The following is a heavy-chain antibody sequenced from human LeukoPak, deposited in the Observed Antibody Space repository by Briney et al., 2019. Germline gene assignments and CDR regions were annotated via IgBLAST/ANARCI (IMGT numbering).Heavy chain of an antibody. J-gene: IGHJ4*02. V-gene: IGHV4-59*08. Sequence: SETLSLTCTVSGGSISSYYWSWIRQPPGKGLEWIGYIYYSGSTNYNPSLKSGVTISVDTSKNQFSLKLSSVTAADTAVYYCARRTVTTLPFFDYWGQGTLVTVSS. CDR3: ARRTVTTLPFFDY. CDR2: IYYSGST. CDR1: GGSISSYY. D-gene: IGHD4-17*01.